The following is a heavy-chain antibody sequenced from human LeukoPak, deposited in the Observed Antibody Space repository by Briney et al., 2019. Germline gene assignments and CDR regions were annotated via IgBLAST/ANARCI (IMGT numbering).Heavy chain of an antibody. V-gene: IGHV3-21*01. CDR3: ARDYALLGIAAAGSFDY. CDR1: GFTFRNYA. D-gene: IGHD6-13*01. Sequence: GGSLRLSCAGSGFTFRNYAMSWVRQPQGKGLEWVSSISSSSSYIYYADSVKGRFVISRVNAKNSLYLQMNSLRAEDTAVYYCARDYALLGIAAAGSFDYWGQGTLVTVSS. CDR2: ISSSSSYI. J-gene: IGHJ4*02.